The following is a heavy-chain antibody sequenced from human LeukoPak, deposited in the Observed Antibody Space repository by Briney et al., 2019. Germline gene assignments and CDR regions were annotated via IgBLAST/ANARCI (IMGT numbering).Heavy chain of an antibody. Sequence: PSETLSLTCTVPGGSISSYYWSWIRQPPGKGLEWIGYIYYSGSTNYNPSPKSRVTISADTSKNKFSLRLRSVTSADTALYYSGSTNYNPSLKSRVTLSADTSKNQFSLKLSSVTAADTALYYCAREADSSGWYGDAFDIWGQGTMVTVSS. D-gene: IGHD3-10*01. J-gene: IGHJ3*02. CDR1: GGSISSYY. V-gene: IGHV4-59*01. CDR2: IYYSGST. CDR3: GSTNYNPSLKSRVTLSADTSKNQFSLKLSSVTAADTALYYCAREADSSGWYGDAFDI.